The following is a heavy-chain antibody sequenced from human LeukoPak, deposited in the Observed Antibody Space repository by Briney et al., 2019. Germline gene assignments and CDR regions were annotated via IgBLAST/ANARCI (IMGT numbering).Heavy chain of an antibody. CDR1: GGSISSSSYY. CDR2: IYYSGST. V-gene: IGHV4-39*07. J-gene: IGHJ5*02. Sequence: SETLSLTCTVSGGSISSSSYYWGWIRQPPGKGLEWIGSIYYSGSTYYNPSLKSRVTISVDTSKNQFSLKLSSVTAADTAVYYCARRGPVVVPAAIRWFDPWGQGTLVTVSS. CDR3: ARRGPVVVPAAIRWFDP. D-gene: IGHD2-2*01.